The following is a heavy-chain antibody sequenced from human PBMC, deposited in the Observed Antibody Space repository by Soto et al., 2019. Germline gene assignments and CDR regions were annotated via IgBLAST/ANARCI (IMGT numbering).Heavy chain of an antibody. V-gene: IGHV4-39*01. J-gene: IGHJ5*01. CDR3: ARHFTGNYFIDS. Sequence: SETLSLTCSVSGGSVSSNGHYWGWIRQTPGKGPEWIGSVFHSGSTKYSASLKSRVTISVDTSKDQFSLRLDSVTVADTAVYYCARHFTGNYFIDSWGHGTLVTVSS. D-gene: IGHD1-7*01. CDR2: VFHSGST. CDR1: GGSVSSNGHY.